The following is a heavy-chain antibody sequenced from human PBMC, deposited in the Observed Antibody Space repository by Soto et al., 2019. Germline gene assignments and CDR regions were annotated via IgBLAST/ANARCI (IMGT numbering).Heavy chain of an antibody. CDR2: IYYSGST. J-gene: IGHJ6*02. CDR3: ARESQSYYYYYYGMDV. Sequence: QVQLKDSGPGLVKPSQPLSLTGTVSGGSISSCGYYWSGIRQHPGKGLSWIGYIYYSGSTYYNPSRKSRVTISVDTSKNQFSLKLSSLTASDTAVYYCARESQSYYYYYYGMDVWGQGTTVTVSS. CDR1: GGSISSCGYY. V-gene: IGHV4-31*03.